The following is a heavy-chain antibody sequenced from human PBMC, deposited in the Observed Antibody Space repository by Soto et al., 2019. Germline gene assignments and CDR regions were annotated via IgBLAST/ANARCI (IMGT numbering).Heavy chain of an antibody. V-gene: IGHV6-1*01. CDR2: TYYRSKWYN. CDR3: SKGSVFGVVISTDAFGI. J-gene: IGHJ3*02. Sequence: SQTLSLTCAISGDSVSSNSAAWNWIRQSPSRGLEWLGRTYYRSKWYNDYAVCVKSRITINPDTSKNQFSLQLNSVTPEDTAVYSCSKGSVFGVVISTDAFGIWGQGTMVTVSS. CDR1: GDSVSSNSAA. D-gene: IGHD3-3*01.